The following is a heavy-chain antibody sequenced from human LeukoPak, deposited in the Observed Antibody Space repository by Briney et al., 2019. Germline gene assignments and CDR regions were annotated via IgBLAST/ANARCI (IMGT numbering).Heavy chain of an antibody. CDR2: ISSSSSYI. D-gene: IGHD1-14*01. CDR1: GFTFSSYS. J-gene: IGHJ4*02. CDR3: ARDFVRRGNRLDY. V-gene: IGHV3-21*01. Sequence: GGSLRLSCAASGFTFSSYSMNWVRQAPGKGLEWVSSISSSSSYIYYADSVKGRFTISRDNAKNSLYLQMNSLRAEDTAVYYCARDFVRRGNRLDYWGQGTLVTVSS.